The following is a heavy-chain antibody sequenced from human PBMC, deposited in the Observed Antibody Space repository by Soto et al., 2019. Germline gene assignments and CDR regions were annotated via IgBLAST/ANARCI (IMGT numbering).Heavy chain of an antibody. J-gene: IGHJ4*02. V-gene: IGHV4-59*01. CDR3: ARDQGGYSSY. D-gene: IGHD5-18*01. CDR2: IYYSGST. CDR1: GGSISSYY. Sequence: LSLTCTVSGGSISSYYWSWIRQPPGKGLEWIGYIYYSGSTNYNPSLKSRVTISVATSKNQFSLKLSSVTAADTAVYYCARDQGGYSSYWGQGTLVTVSS.